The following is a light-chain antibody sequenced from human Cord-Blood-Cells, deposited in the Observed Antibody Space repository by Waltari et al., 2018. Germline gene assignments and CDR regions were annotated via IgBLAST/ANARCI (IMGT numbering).Light chain of an antibody. V-gene: IGKV3-20*01. J-gene: IGKJ1*01. CDR2: GAS. Sequence: EIVLTQSPGTLSLSPGDRATISCRASQSVSSCYLAWYQQKPGQAPRLFIYGASNRATGIPDRFSGSGSGTDFTLTISRLEPEDFAVYYCQQYGSSPRTFGQGTKVEIK. CDR1: QSVSSCY. CDR3: QQYGSSPRT.